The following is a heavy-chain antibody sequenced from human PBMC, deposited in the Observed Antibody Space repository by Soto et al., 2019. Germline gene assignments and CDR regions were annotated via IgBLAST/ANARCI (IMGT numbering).Heavy chain of an antibody. CDR2: LSGSGGST. CDR3: AKDPYYFGSWSYYNPTRFDY. Sequence: HPVGSLRLSCAASGFHFRSYGMSWVRQAPGKGLEWVSGLSGSGGSTYYADSVKGRFTISRDISNNTLYLQMNSLRAEDTAIYFCAKDPYYFGSWSYYNPTRFDYCGQGTLLTVSS. D-gene: IGHD3-10*01. CDR1: GFHFRSYG. J-gene: IGHJ4*02. V-gene: IGHV3-23*01.